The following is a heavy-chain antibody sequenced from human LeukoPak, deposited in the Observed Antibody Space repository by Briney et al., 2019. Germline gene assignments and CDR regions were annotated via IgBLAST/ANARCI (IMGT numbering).Heavy chain of an antibody. CDR1: GYTFTSYH. V-gene: IGHV1-2*02. D-gene: IGHD3-22*01. Sequence: GASVNVSCKASGYTFTSYHLHWVRHAPGQGLEWMGWINPNSGGTNYAQKFQGRVTMTRDTSISTAYMELSRLRSDDTAVYYCARALATYYYDSSGLIPYFDYWGQGTLVTVSS. J-gene: IGHJ4*02. CDR2: INPNSGGT. CDR3: ARALATYYYDSSGLIPYFDY.